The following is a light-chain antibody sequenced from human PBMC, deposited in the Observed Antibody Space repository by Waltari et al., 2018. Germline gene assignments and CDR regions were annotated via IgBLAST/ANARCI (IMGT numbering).Light chain of an antibody. CDR3: TSFTYRTTLV. CDR1: NRDVGGYNK. Sequence: QSALPQPASVSGSPGQSITISCTGTNRDVGGYNKFPWYQYLPGKAPKLLIYDVTKRPSGVSDRFSGSRSGATASLTISGLQAEDEADYYCTSFTYRTTLVFGGGTKLAVL. CDR2: DVT. J-gene: IGLJ2*01. V-gene: IGLV2-14*03.